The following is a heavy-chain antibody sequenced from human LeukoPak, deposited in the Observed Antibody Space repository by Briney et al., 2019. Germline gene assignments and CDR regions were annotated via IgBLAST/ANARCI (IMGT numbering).Heavy chain of an antibody. Sequence: SETLSLTCTVSGGSISSSNYYWGWIRQPPGKGREWIGSIYYSGSTYYNPSLKSRVTISVDKSKNQFSLKLSSVTAADTAVYYCARDSNYDSSGYFDYWGQGTLVTVSS. D-gene: IGHD3-22*01. CDR3: ARDSNYDSSGYFDY. CDR2: IYYSGST. J-gene: IGHJ4*02. CDR1: GGSISSSNYY. V-gene: IGHV4-39*07.